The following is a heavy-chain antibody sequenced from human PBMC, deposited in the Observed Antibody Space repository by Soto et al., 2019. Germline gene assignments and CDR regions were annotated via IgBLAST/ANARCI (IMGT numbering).Heavy chain of an antibody. D-gene: IGHD4-4*01. Sequence: QVQLVQSGPEVKKPGASVKVSCKASGYTFTTYGISWVRQAPGQGLEWMGWINNYNGNTAYAQRLKGRFTVTKDTYTTTAYMDMTQRRSDDTAVDDCSKDAVSGNYSGHLDHWGQGTLVAVSS. CDR3: SKDAVSGNYSGHLDH. CDR1: GYTFTTYG. J-gene: IGHJ4*02. V-gene: IGHV1-18*01. CDR2: INNYNGNT.